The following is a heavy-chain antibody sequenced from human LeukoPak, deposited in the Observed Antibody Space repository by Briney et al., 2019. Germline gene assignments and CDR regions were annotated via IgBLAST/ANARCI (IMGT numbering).Heavy chain of an antibody. CDR1: GGSISSYY. V-gene: IGHV4-59*01. CDR2: IYYSGST. Sequence: SETLSLTCTVSGGSISSYYWSWIRQPPGKGLEWIGYIYYSGSTNYNPSLKSRVTISVDTSKNQFSLKLSSVTAADTAVYYCARGWDYFDNWGQGTLVTVSS. J-gene: IGHJ4*02. D-gene: IGHD6-19*01. CDR3: ARGWDYFDN.